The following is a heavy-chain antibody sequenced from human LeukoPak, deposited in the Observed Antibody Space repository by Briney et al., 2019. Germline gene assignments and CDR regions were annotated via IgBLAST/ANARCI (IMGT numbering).Heavy chain of an antibody. CDR1: GFTFSSYV. D-gene: IGHD4-17*01. J-gene: IGHJ4*02. V-gene: IGHV3-23*01. CDR2: ISGSGGST. CDR3: AKSRVYATVTTVYY. Sequence: GGSLRLSCAASGFTFSSYVMSWGRQAPGKGLEWVSAISGSGGSTYYADSVKGGVTNSRDNSKNTLYLQMNSLRADDTAVYYCAKSRVYATVTTVYYWGQGTLVTVSS.